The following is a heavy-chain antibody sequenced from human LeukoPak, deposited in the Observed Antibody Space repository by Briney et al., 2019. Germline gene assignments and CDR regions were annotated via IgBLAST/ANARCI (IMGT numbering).Heavy chain of an antibody. CDR1: GVSISSSYSY. V-gene: IGHV4-39*01. CDR2: IYYSGST. Sequence: PSETLSLTCTVSGVSISSSYSYWGWIRQPPGMGLEWIGSIYYSGSTYYNPSLKSRVTISVDTSKIQFSLKLSSVTAADTAVYYCARGRRDGYNLEYFDNWGQGTLVTVSS. CDR3: ARGRRDGYNLEYFDN. J-gene: IGHJ4*02. D-gene: IGHD5-24*01.